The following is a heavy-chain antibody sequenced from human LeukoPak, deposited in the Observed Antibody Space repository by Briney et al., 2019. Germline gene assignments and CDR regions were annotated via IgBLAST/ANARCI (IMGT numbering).Heavy chain of an antibody. Sequence: GGSLRLSCAASGFIFSNYGMHWVRQAPGKGLEWVAVISYDGGNKYYADSVKGRFTISRDNSKNTLYLQMNSLRTEDTAVYYCAKDRSYRRVGATLDWGQGTLATVSS. J-gene: IGHJ4*02. CDR3: AKDRSYRRVGATLD. CDR1: GFIFSNYG. CDR2: ISYDGGNK. V-gene: IGHV3-30*18. D-gene: IGHD1-26*01.